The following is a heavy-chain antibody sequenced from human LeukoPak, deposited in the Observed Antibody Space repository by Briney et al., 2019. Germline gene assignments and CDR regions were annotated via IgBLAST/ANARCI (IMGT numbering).Heavy chain of an antibody. V-gene: IGHV4-34*01. J-gene: IGHJ3*02. CDR2: INHSGST. CDR3: ARFRITMIVVVRGLAFDI. CDR1: GGSFSGYY. Sequence: PSETLSLTCAVYGGSFSGYYWSWIRQPPGKGLEWIGEINHSGSTNYNPSLKSRVTISVDTSKNQFSLKLSSVTAADTAVYYCARFRITMIVVVRGLAFDIWGQGTMVTVSS. D-gene: IGHD3-22*01.